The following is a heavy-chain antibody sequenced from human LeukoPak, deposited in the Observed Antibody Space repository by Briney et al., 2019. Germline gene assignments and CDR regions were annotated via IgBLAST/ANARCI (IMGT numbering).Heavy chain of an antibody. V-gene: IGHV1-2*02. CDR2: INPNSGGT. Sequence: GASVKASCKASGYTFTGYYMHWVRQAPGQGLEWMGWINPNSGGTNYAQKFQGRVTMTRDTSISTAYMELSRLRSDDTAVYYCASGYCSSTSCYLFDYWGQGTLVTVSS. CDR3: ASGYCSSTSCYLFDY. CDR1: GYTFTGYY. J-gene: IGHJ4*02. D-gene: IGHD2-2*03.